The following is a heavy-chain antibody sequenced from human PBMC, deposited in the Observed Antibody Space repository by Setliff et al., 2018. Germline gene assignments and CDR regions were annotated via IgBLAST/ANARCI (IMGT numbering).Heavy chain of an antibody. V-gene: IGHV3-49*03. CDR2: IRNKDYGGTT. CDR1: GFNFGDYG. CDR3: AREKRTMGADY. J-gene: IGHJ4*02. D-gene: IGHD1-26*01. Sequence: GGCRRRSCTTSGFNFGDYGMNWFRQAPGKGLAWVGCIRNKDYGGTTEYAASVKGRFTISRDNSKNIAYLQKNSLKTGDTAVYYCAREKRTMGADYWGQGTLVTVSS.